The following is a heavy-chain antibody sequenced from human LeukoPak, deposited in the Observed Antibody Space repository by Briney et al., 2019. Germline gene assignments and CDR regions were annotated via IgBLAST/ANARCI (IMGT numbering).Heavy chain of an antibody. V-gene: IGHV3-74*01. J-gene: IGHJ4*02. CDR3: ARDRTTVTLFDY. CDR1: GFTFTSVW. Sequence: GGSLRLSCAASGFTFTSVWMHWFRQAPGRGLVWISPISTDGAITGYADSVKGRFTISRDNAKNTLYLQMNSLRAEDTAVYYCARDRTTVTLFDYWGQGALVTVSS. D-gene: IGHD4-17*01. CDR2: ISTDGAIT.